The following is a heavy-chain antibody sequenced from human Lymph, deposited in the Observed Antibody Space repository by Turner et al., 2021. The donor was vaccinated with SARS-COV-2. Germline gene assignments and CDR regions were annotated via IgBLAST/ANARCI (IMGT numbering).Heavy chain of an antibody. V-gene: IGHV3-64D*06. J-gene: IGHJ4*02. Sequence: EVPLVESGVGLVQPGGSLILSCSASGFTFSNYAMHWIRQALGKGLEYGSAISTNAISTDYADSVKGRFNISRDNSKHTLYLQMSSLRPEETAVYYGVRDGGGGVYWGQGTLVTVSS. CDR3: VRDGGGGVY. D-gene: IGHD3-16*01. CDR2: ISTNAIST. CDR1: GFTFSNYA.